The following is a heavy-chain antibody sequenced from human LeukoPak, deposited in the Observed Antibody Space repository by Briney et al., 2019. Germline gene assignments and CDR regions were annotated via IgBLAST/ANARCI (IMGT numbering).Heavy chain of an antibody. J-gene: IGHJ4*02. CDR3: AREGYCSSTSCSPQFDY. Sequence: GASVKVSCKASGYXFTGYYIHWVRQAPGQGLEWMGWINPNSGGTNYAQKFQGRVTMTRDASISTAYMELSRLRSDDTAVYYCAREGYCSSTSCSPQFDYWGQGTLVTVSS. V-gene: IGHV1-2*02. CDR2: INPNSGGT. CDR1: GYXFTGYY. D-gene: IGHD2-2*01.